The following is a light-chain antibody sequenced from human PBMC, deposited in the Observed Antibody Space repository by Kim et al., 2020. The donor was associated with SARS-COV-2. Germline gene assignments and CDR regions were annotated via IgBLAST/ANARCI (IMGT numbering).Light chain of an antibody. V-gene: IGKV1-12*01. CDR3: QQAIRSPWT. Sequence: MTQSPSSVSVSVGERVTITCRASQGISSWLAWYQQKPGKAPRLLIYAASSLQSGVPSRFSGSGSGTEFTLTISSLQPEDFATYYSQQAIRSPWTFVQGTKIDIK. J-gene: IGKJ1*01. CDR2: AAS. CDR1: QGISSW.